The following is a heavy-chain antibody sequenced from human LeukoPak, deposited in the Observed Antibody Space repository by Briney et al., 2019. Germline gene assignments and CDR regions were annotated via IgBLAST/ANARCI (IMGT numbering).Heavy chain of an antibody. J-gene: IGHJ4*02. CDR3: ARDLGGLVDY. CDR2: IYSGGST. Sequence: GGSLRLSCAASGFTVRSNYMSWVRQAPGKGLEWVSVIYSGGSTYYADSVKGRFTISRDNSKNTLYLQMNRLRGEDTAVYYCARDLGGLVDYWGQGTLVTVSS. V-gene: IGHV3-66*01. D-gene: IGHD3-10*01. CDR1: GFTVRSNY.